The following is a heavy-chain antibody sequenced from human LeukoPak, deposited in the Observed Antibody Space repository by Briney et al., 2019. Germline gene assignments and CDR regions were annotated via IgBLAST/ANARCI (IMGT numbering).Heavy chain of an antibody. J-gene: IGHJ4*02. CDR2: ISSSSAYI. CDR1: GFTFSSYI. Sequence: GGSVRLSCAASGFTFSSYIMNWARQAPGKGPEWVSSISSSSAYIYKADSADGEFTISRDNAKSSLFLQMNSLRDEDTAVYYCATSSIALAGTVDYWGQGSLASVSS. D-gene: IGHD6-19*01. CDR3: ATSSIALAGTVDY. V-gene: IGHV3-21*01.